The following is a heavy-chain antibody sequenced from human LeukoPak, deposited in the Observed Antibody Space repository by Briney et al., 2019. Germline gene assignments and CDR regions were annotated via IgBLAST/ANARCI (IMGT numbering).Heavy chain of an antibody. J-gene: IGHJ6*03. D-gene: IGHD2-2*01. V-gene: IGHV3-48*03. CDR3: ARYGAGYCSSTSCYYYYYYYMDV. CDR2: ISSSGSTI. CDR1: GFTFSSYE. Sequence: GGSLRLSCAASGFTFSSYEMNWVRQAPGKGLEWVSYISSSGSTIYYADSVKGRFTISRDNAKNSLYLQMNSLRAEDTAVYYCARYGAGYCSSTSCYYYYYYYMDVWGKGTTVTISS.